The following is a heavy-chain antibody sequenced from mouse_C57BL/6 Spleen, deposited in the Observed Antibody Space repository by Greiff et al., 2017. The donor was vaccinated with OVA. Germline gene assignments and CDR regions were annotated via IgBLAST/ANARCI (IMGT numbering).Heavy chain of an antibody. D-gene: IGHD1-1*02. CDR2: INYDGSST. V-gene: IGHV5-16*01. CDR3: AREGGGYYAMDY. CDR1: GFTFSDYY. Sequence: EVMLVESEGGLVQPGSSMKLSCTASGFTFSDYYMAWVRQVPEKGLEWVANINYDGSSTYYLDSLKSRFIISRDNAKNILYLQMSSLKSEDTATYYCAREGGGYYAMDYWGQGTSVTVSS. J-gene: IGHJ4*01.